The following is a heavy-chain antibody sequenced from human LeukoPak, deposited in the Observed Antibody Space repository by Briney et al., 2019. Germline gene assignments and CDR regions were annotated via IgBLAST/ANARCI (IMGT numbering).Heavy chain of an antibody. Sequence: ASVKVSCKASGGTFSSYAISWVRQAPGQGLEWMGGIIPIFGTANYAQKFQGRVTITTDESTSTAYMELSSLRSEDTAVYYCARTGRVLWFGELPTAYYYMDVWGKGTTVTVSS. D-gene: IGHD3-10*01. CDR2: IIPIFGTA. V-gene: IGHV1-69*05. CDR3: ARTGRVLWFGELPTAYYYMDV. CDR1: GGTFSSYA. J-gene: IGHJ6*03.